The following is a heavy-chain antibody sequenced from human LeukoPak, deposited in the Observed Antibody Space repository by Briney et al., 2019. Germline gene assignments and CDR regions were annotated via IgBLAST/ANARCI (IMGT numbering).Heavy chain of an antibody. CDR3: AKDIGDGKGYMDV. Sequence: GSLRLSCAASGFTFDDYAMHWVRQAPGRGLEWVSLISGDGGSTYYSDSVKGRFTISRDNSKNSLYLQMNSLRTEDTALYYCAKDIGDGKGYMDVWGKGTTVTVSS. V-gene: IGHV3-43*02. D-gene: IGHD4-17*01. J-gene: IGHJ6*03. CDR2: ISGDGGST. CDR1: GFTFDDYA.